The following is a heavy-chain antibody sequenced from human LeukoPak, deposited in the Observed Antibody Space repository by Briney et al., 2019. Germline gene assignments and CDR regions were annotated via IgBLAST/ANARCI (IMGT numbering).Heavy chain of an antibody. V-gene: IGHV4-4*09. CDR3: ARRRTTGTTGYFDY. J-gene: IGHJ4*02. CDR1: RGSISTYY. Sequence: SETLSLTCTISRGSISTYYWSWIRQPPGKGLEWIGYISTSESTNYNPSLKSRITISVDTSKNQSSLNLSSVTAADTAVYYCARRRTTGTTGYFDYWGQGTLVTVSS. CDR2: ISTSEST. D-gene: IGHD1-1*01.